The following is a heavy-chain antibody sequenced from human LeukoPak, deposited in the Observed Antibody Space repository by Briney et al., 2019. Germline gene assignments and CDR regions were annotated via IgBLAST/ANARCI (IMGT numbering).Heavy chain of an antibody. CDR1: GYTFTDYY. D-gene: IGHD5-12*01. Sequence: GASVKVSCKTSGYTFTDYYIHWVRQAPGQGLEWMGWIIPNGGGTNYAQKFQGRVTMTRDTSISTAYMEVYTLTSDDTAIYYCASGDSDYDVNRRPLHCWGQGTMVTVSS. CDR2: IIPNGGGT. CDR3: ASGDSDYDVNRRPLHC. J-gene: IGHJ4*02. V-gene: IGHV1-2*02.